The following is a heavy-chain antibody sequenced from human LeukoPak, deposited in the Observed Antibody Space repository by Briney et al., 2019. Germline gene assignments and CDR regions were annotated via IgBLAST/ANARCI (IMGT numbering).Heavy chain of an antibody. D-gene: IGHD5-24*01. Sequence: PGGSLRLSCAASGFTFSSYSMNWVRQAPGKGLEWVSYISSSSSTIYYADSVKGRFTISRDNAKNSLYLQMNSLRAEDTAVYYCARESSWLHDGHDAFDIWGQGTMVTVSS. CDR2: ISSSSSTI. J-gene: IGHJ3*02. V-gene: IGHV3-48*01. CDR3: ARESSWLHDGHDAFDI. CDR1: GFTFSSYS.